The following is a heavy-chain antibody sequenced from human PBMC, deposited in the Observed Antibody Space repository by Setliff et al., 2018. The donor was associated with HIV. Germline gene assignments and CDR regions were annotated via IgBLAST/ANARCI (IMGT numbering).Heavy chain of an antibody. CDR3: ARSPRIGVAGEFEY. Sequence: SETLSLTCNVSGGYVSSKSYYWAWIRQPPGKGLEWIGYIYTSGSTNYNPSLKSRVTISLDTPKNQFSLKLNSVTAADTAVYYCARSPRIGVAGEFEYWGQGTLVTVSS. CDR2: IYTSGST. J-gene: IGHJ4*02. D-gene: IGHD6-19*01. V-gene: IGHV4-61*05. CDR1: GGYVSSKSYY.